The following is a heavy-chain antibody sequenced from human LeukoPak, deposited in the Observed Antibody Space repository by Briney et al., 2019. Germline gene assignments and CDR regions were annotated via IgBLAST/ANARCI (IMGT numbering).Heavy chain of an antibody. CDR1: GFTFSSYW. Sequence: PGGSLRLSCAAPGFTFSSYWMSWVRQAPGKGLEWVANIKQDGSEKYYVDSVKGRFTISRDNAKNSLYLQMNSLRAEDTAVYYCARGLPQLVPLDYWGQGTLVTVSS. J-gene: IGHJ4*02. V-gene: IGHV3-7*01. CDR2: IKQDGSEK. CDR3: ARGLPQLVPLDY. D-gene: IGHD6-13*01.